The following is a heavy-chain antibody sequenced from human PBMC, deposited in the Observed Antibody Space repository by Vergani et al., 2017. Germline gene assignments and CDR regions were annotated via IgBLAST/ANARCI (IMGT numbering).Heavy chain of an antibody. D-gene: IGHD3-3*01. V-gene: IGHV4-31*03. CDR2: IYYSGST. CDR1: GGSLSSGGYY. Sequence: QVQLQESGPGLVKPSQTLSLTCTVSGGSLSSGGYYWSWIRQHPGKGLEWIGYIYYSGSTYYNPSLKSRVTISVDTSKNQFSLKLSSVTAADTAVYYCARGPSDYDVWSGYYKGNWFDPWGQGTLVTVSS. J-gene: IGHJ5*02. CDR3: ARGPSDYDVWSGYYKGNWFDP.